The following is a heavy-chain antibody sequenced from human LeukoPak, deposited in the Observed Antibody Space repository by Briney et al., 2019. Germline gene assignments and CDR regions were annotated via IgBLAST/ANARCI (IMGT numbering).Heavy chain of an antibody. CDR2: ISHDGSNK. V-gene: IGHV3-30*18. Sequence: SGGSLRLSCAASAFTFSTSGMHWVRQAPGKGLEWVAVISHDGSNKHYADSVKGRFTISRDNSKNTLYMQMNSLRAEDTAVYYCAKDRDTAMVVPTAGDFWGQGTQVTVSS. D-gene: IGHD5-18*01. J-gene: IGHJ4*02. CDR3: AKDRDTAMVVPTAGDF. CDR1: AFTFSTSG.